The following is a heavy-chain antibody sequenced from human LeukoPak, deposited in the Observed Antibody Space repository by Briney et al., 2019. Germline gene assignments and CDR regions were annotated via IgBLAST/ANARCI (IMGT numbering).Heavy chain of an antibody. CDR2: IRYDGTNK. V-gene: IGHV3-30*02. Sequence: GGSLRLSCAASGFTFSSFGMHWVRQAPGQGLEWVAFIRYDGTNKYYADSVKGRFTISRDNSKNTLYLQMNSLRPEDTAIYYCAKDGTQWLPNFYYHYMDVWGKGTTVTVSS. CDR1: GFTFSSFG. D-gene: IGHD6-19*01. CDR3: AKDGTQWLPNFYYHYMDV. J-gene: IGHJ6*03.